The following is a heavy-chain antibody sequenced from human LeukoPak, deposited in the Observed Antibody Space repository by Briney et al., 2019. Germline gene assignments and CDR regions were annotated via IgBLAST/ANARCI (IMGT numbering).Heavy chain of an antibody. J-gene: IGHJ4*02. Sequence: SQTLSLTCTVSGGSISSGGYYWSWIRQHPGKGLEWIGYIYYSGSTYYNPSLKSRVTISVDTSKNQFSLKLSSVTVADTAVYYCASHQRGHLDYWGQGTLVTVSS. D-gene: IGHD3-10*01. CDR1: GGSISSGGYY. CDR2: IYYSGST. V-gene: IGHV4-31*03. CDR3: ASHQRGHLDY.